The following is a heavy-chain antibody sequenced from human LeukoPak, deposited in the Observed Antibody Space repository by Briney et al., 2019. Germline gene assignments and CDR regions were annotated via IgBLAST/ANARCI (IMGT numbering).Heavy chain of an antibody. J-gene: IGHJ4*02. CDR2: ISSSGTTT. D-gene: IGHD5-12*01. Sequence: GGSLRLSCAASGFSFIVYEMHWVRQAPGKGLEWISDISSSGTTTYYADSVKGRFTISRDDAKNSLYLQMNSLRAEDTAVYYCTTLTVANNFDYWGQGTLVTVSS. CDR3: TTLTVANNFDY. V-gene: IGHV3-48*03. CDR1: GFSFIVYE.